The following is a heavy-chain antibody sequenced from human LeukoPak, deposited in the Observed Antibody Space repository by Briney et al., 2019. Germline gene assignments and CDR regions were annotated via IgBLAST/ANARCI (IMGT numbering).Heavy chain of an antibody. Sequence: GGSLRLSCAASGFTFSSYAMSWVRQAPAKGLEWVSAISGSGGSTYYADSVKGRFTISRDNSKNTLYLQMNSLRAEDTAVYYCAKAGSYDILTGYYHDAFDIWGQGTMVTVSS. D-gene: IGHD3-9*01. CDR1: GFTFSSYA. J-gene: IGHJ3*02. CDR3: AKAGSYDILTGYYHDAFDI. V-gene: IGHV3-23*01. CDR2: ISGSGGST.